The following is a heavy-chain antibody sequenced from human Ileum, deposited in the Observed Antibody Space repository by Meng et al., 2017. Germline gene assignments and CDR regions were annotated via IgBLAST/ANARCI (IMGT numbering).Heavy chain of an antibody. D-gene: IGHD2/OR15-2a*01. V-gene: IGHV4-31*03. Sequence: SETLSLTCTVSGGSISSGGYYWSWIHQHPGKGREWIGYIYYSGSTYYNPSLKCRVTISVDTSKNQFPLKLSSVTAADTAVYYCARAPFYGTFAYWGQG. J-gene: IGHJ4*02. CDR3: ARAPFYGTFAY. CDR2: IYYSGST. CDR1: GGSISSGGYY.